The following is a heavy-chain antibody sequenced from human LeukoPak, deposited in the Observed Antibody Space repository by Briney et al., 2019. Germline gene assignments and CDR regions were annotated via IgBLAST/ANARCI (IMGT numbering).Heavy chain of an antibody. V-gene: IGHV5-51*01. Sequence: TGESLKISCKVSGYSFTTYWIGWVRQMPGKGLEWMGIIYPSDSDTRYSPPFQGQVTISADKSISTAYLQWNSLEASDSAIYYCARRGDSDFRIDWGQGTLVTVSS. D-gene: IGHD2-21*02. CDR2: IYPSDSDT. CDR3: ARRGDSDFRID. J-gene: IGHJ4*02. CDR1: GYSFTTYW.